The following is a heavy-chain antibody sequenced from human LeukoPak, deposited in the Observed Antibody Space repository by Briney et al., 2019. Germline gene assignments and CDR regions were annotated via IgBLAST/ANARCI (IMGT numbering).Heavy chain of an antibody. D-gene: IGHD2-2*02. V-gene: IGHV4-34*01. Sequence: PSETLSLTCTVSGGSISSDYWSWIRQPPGKGLEWIGEINHSGSTNYNPSLKSRVTISVDTSKNQFSLKLSSVTAADTAVYYCARRYPPYDYWGQGTLVTVSS. CDR2: INHSGST. CDR3: ARRYPPYDY. J-gene: IGHJ4*02. CDR1: GGSISSDY.